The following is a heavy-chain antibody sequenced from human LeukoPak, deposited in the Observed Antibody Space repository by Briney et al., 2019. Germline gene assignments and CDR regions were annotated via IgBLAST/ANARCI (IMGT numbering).Heavy chain of an antibody. CDR1: GFTFSDYY. V-gene: IGHV3-11*04. CDR2: ISSSGSTI. J-gene: IGHJ4*02. Sequence: GGSLRLSCAASGFTFSDYYMSWIPQAPGKGLEWVSYISSSGSTIYYADSVKGRFTISRDNAKNSLYLQMNSLRAEDTAVYYCARDPSAFGELSKIADYWGQGTLVTVSS. D-gene: IGHD3-10*01. CDR3: ARDPSAFGELSKIADY.